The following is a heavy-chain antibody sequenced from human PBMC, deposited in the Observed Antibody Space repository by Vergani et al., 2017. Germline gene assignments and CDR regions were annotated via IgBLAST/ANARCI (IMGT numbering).Heavy chain of an antibody. CDR2: IYYSGST. D-gene: IGHD3-10*01. CDR1: GFTFSNAW. J-gene: IGHJ6*03. CDR3: ASKLNITIERYYYYMDV. Sequence: VQLVESGGGLVKPGGSLRLSCAASGFTFSNAWMSWVRQAPGKGLEWIGYIYYSGSTNYNPSLKSRVTISVDTSKNQFSLKLSSVTAADTAVYYCASKLNITIERYYYYMDVWGKGTTVTVSS. V-gene: IGHV4-59*01.